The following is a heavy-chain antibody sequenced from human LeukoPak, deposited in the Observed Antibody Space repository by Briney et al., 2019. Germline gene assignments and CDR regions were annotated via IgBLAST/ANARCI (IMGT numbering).Heavy chain of an antibody. J-gene: IGHJ6*04. V-gene: IGHV4-61*01. Sequence: SETLSLTCTVSALSVSSGSYDWRWIRQPPGKGLEWIAYIYYSGSTNYNPSLKGRVTISVDTSKNQFSLKLSSVTAADTAVYYCARFGDILTAYYYYYGMDVWGKGTTVTVSS. CDR1: ALSVSSGSYD. CDR2: IYYSGST. D-gene: IGHD3-9*01. CDR3: ARFGDILTAYYYYYGMDV.